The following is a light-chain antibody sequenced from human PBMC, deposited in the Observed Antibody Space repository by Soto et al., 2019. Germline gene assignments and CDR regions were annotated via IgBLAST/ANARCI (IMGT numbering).Light chain of an antibody. Sequence: QSALTQPRSVSGFLGRSSPIPGPGTSSDFGGYNYVSWYQQHPGKAPKLMIYDVSKRPSGVPDRFSGSKSGNTASLTISGLQAEDEADYYCCSYAGSYTLYVFGTGTKLTVL. J-gene: IGLJ1*01. CDR1: SSDFGGYNY. V-gene: IGLV2-11*01. CDR2: DVS. CDR3: CSYAGSYTLYV.